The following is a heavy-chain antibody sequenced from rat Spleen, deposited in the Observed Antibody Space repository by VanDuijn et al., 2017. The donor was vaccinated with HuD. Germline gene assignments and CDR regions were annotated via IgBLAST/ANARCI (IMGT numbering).Heavy chain of an antibody. CDR2: ISTGGGNT. Sequence: EVQLVESGGGLVQPGRSLKLSCAASGFTFRNYDMAWVRQAPTKGLEWITSISTGGGNTHYRDSVKGRFIISRDNAKNTQYLQMDSLRSEDTATYYCARVGTRVSRFAYWGQGTLVTVSS. CDR3: ARVGTRVSRFAY. CDR1: GFTFRNYD. D-gene: IGHD1-4*01. V-gene: IGHV5S13*01. J-gene: IGHJ3*01.